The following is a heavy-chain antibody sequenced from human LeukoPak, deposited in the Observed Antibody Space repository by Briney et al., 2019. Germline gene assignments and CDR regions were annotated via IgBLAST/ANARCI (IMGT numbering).Heavy chain of an antibody. D-gene: IGHD3-10*01. Sequence: GGSLRLSCAASGFTFGNHWMTWVRQAPWKGLEWLAHIKEDGSETAYVDSVRGRSTISRDNAKNSLYLQMSSLRDEDTAVYYCARDRGFFLFDYWGQGTLVSVSS. CDR1: GFTFGNHW. J-gene: IGHJ4*02. V-gene: IGHV3-7*01. CDR3: ARDRGFFLFDY. CDR2: IKEDGSET.